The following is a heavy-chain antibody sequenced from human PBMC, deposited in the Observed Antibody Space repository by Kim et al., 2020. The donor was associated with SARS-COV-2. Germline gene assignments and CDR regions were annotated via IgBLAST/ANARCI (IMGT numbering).Heavy chain of an antibody. D-gene: IGHD6-13*01. V-gene: IGHV4-38-2*02. Sequence: SETLSLTCTVSGYSISSGYYWGWIRQPPGKGLEWIGSIYHSGSTYYNPSLKSRVTISVDTSKNQFSLKLSSVTAADTAVYYCARSPEQQLEPYYFDYWGQGTLVTVSS. CDR1: GYSISSGYY. CDR3: ARSPEQQLEPYYFDY. J-gene: IGHJ4*02. CDR2: IYHSGST.